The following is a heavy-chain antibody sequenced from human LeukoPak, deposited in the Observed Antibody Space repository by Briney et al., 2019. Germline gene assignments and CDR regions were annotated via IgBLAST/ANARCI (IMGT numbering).Heavy chain of an antibody. CDR2: ISAYNGNT. V-gene: IGHV1-18*01. CDR1: GYTFTSYG. D-gene: IGHD3/OR15-3a*01. Sequence: GASVKVSXKASGYTFTSYGISWVRQAPGQGLEWMGWISAYNGNTNYAQKLQGRVTMTTDTSTSTAYMELRSLRSDDTAVYYCASSFWTPGAFDIWGPGTMVTVSS. CDR3: ASSFWTPGAFDI. J-gene: IGHJ3*02.